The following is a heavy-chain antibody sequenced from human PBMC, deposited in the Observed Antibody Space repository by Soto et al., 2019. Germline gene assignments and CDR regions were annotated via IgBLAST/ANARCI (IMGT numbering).Heavy chain of an antibody. D-gene: IGHD1-7*01. Sequence: GSGPTLVNPKQTLILTCAFSGFSLSRKGMSVSWIRQPPGKALEFVALIDWEEEKFYSPSLRTRLTVSMDTSKSQVVLTLTNVDPVDTATYYCTRSTNWNYEYYFDYWGQGTLVTVSS. J-gene: IGHJ4*02. CDR1: GFSLSRKGMS. CDR2: IDWEEEK. V-gene: IGHV2-70*01. CDR3: TRSTNWNYEYYFDY.